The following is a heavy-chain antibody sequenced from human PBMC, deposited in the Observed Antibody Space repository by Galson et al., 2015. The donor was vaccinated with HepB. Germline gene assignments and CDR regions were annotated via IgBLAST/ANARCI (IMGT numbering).Heavy chain of an antibody. J-gene: IGHJ6*02. Sequence: SVKVSCKASGGTFSSYAISWVRQAPGQGLEWMGGIIPIFGTANYAQKFQGRVTITADKSTSTAYMELSSLRSEDTAVYYCASTIVVVPAALRGYYGMDVWGQGTTVTVSS. CDR2: IIPIFGTA. V-gene: IGHV1-69*06. CDR1: GGTFSSYA. CDR3: ASTIVVVPAALRGYYGMDV. D-gene: IGHD2-2*01.